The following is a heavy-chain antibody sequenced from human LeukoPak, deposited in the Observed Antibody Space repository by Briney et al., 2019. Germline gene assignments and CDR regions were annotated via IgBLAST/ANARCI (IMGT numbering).Heavy chain of an antibody. CDR2: INHSGST. D-gene: IGHD2-15*01. CDR1: GRSFSGYY. Sequence: PSETLSLTCAVYGRSFSGYYWSWIRQPPGKGLEWIGEINHSGSTNYNPSLKSRVTISVDTSKNQFSLKLSSVTAADTAVYYCARPLRGYCSGGSCQGFDYWGQGTLVTVSS. V-gene: IGHV4-34*01. CDR3: ARPLRGYCSGGSCQGFDY. J-gene: IGHJ4*02.